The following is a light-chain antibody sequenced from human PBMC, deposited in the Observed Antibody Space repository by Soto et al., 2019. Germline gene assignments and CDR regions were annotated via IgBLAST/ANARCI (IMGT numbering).Light chain of an antibody. CDR3: SSYTSVNLYV. V-gene: IGLV2-14*03. J-gene: IGLJ1*01. CDR2: DVS. CDR1: RSDVGGYKH. Sequence: QSVLTQPASVSGSPGQSISISCTGTRSDVGGYKHVSWYQQHPGKVPRLIIFDVSSRPSGVSHRFSGAKSGDTASLTISGLQAEYEADYYCSSYTSVNLYVFGTGTKLTVL.